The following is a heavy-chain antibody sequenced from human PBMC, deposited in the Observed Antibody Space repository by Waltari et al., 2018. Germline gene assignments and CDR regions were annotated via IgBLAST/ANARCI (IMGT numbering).Heavy chain of an antibody. CDR1: GFTFSRDW. V-gene: IGHV3-7*03. CDR2: INRDGSEK. J-gene: IGHJ4*02. Sequence: EVQLVESGGYLVQPGGSLRLCCAAPGFTFSRDWMSWVRQAPGKGLEWVANINRDGSEKYHVESVKGRFTISRDNAKNSLYLQMNSLRGEDTAVYYCARGSRQADYWGQGTLITVSS. CDR3: ARGSRQADY.